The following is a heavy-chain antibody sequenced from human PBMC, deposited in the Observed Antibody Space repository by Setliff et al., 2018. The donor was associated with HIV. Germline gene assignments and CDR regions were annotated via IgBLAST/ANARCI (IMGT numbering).Heavy chain of an antibody. Sequence: SETLSLTCAVYGGSFTDFYWTFIRQSPGKGLEWIGEITHSGSTTYDPSLKSQITVSVDTSKNQFSLTLTSVTVAELGVYYCARARKKTLPGSGTRYFVSWCPGTLVTVFS. V-gene: IGHV4-34*01. J-gene: IGHJ4*02. CDR1: GGSFTDFY. CDR2: ITHSGST. D-gene: IGHD6-13*01. CDR3: ARARKKTLPGSGTRYFVS.